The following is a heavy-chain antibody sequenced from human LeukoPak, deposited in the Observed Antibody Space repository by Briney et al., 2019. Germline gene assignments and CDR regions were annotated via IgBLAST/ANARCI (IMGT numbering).Heavy chain of an antibody. Sequence: SETLSLTCAVYGGSFSGYYWSWIRQPPGKGLEWIGEINHSGSTNYNPSLKSRVTISVDTSKNQFSLKLSSVTAADTAVYYCARGPTMIVVDRAFDIWGQRTMVTVSS. V-gene: IGHV4-34*01. D-gene: IGHD3-22*01. CDR1: GGSFSGYY. CDR3: ARGPTMIVVDRAFDI. CDR2: INHSGST. J-gene: IGHJ3*02.